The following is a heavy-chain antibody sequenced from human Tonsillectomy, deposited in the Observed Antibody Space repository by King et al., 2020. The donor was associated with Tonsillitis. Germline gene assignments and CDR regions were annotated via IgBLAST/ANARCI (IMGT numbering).Heavy chain of an antibody. D-gene: IGHD3-16*01. CDR2: IRGSGGST. V-gene: IGHV3-23*04. Sequence: VQLVESGGGLVQPGGSLRLSCAASGFTFSSYAMSWVRQAPGKGLEWVSAIRGSGGSTYYADSVKGRFTISRDNSKNTLYLQMNSLRAEDTAVYYCAANPGGSRLPDCFDPWGQGTLVTVSS. CDR1: GFTFSSYA. J-gene: IGHJ5*02. CDR3: AANPGGSRLPDCFDP.